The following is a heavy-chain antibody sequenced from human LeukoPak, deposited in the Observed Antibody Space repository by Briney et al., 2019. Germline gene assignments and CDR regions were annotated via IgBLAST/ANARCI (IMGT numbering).Heavy chain of an antibody. CDR1: GGSFSGYY. J-gene: IGHJ4*02. D-gene: IGHD3-22*01. CDR2: INHSGST. V-gene: IGHV4-34*01. Sequence: SETLSLTCAAYGGSFSGYYWSWIRQPPGKGLEWIGEINHSGSTNYNPSLKSRVTISVDTSKNQFSLKLSSVIAADTAVYYCARTYDSSGYYLYYFDYWGQGTLVTVSS. CDR3: ARTYDSSGYYLYYFDY.